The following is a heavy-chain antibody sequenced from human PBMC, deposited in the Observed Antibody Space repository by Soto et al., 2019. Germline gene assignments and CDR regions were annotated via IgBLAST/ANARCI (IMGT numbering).Heavy chain of an antibody. D-gene: IGHD2-15*01. Sequence: QVQLVQSGAEVKKPGASVKVSCKASGYTFTSYYMHWVRQAPGQGLEWMGIINPSGGSTSYAQKCKGRVTMTRDTSTRTVYMELSSLRSEDTAVYYCARSAGYCSGGSCYSVFWYFDLWGRGTLVTVSS. CDR2: INPSGGST. J-gene: IGHJ2*01. CDR3: ARSAGYCSGGSCYSVFWYFDL. V-gene: IGHV1-46*03. CDR1: GYTFTSYY.